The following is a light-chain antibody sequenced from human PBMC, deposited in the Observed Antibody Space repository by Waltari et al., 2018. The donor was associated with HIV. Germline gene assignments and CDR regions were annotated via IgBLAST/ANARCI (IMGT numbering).Light chain of an antibody. CDR3: AAWGDSLSSYV. V-gene: IGLV1-47*01. CDR2: RNN. Sequence: QSVLTQPPSASGTPGQRVTISCSGSSSNIGSNYVYWYQSLPGTAPKLLIYRNNQRPSGVPDRFSGSKSGTSASLAISGLRSEDEADYYCAAWGDSLSSYVFGTGTEVTVL. J-gene: IGLJ1*01. CDR1: SSNIGSNY.